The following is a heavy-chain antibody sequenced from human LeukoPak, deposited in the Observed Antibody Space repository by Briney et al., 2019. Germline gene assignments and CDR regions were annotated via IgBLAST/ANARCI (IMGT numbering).Heavy chain of an antibody. D-gene: IGHD6-6*01. Sequence: SETLSLTCTVSGGSISSYYWSWIRQPPGKGLEWIGYIYYTGSTNYNPSLKSRVTISVDTSKNQFSLKLSSVTAADTAVYYCARGLRQLVRSWHYWGQGTLVTVSS. CDR2: IYYTGST. CDR3: ARGLRQLVRSWHY. CDR1: GGSISSYY. J-gene: IGHJ4*02. V-gene: IGHV4-59*12.